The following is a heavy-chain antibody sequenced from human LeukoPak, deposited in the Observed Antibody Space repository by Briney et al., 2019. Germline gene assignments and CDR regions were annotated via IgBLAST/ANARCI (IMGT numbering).Heavy chain of an antibody. CDR1: GFTFSSYG. J-gene: IGHJ4*02. Sequence: GGSLRLSCAASGFTFSSYGMHWVRQAPGKGLEWVAVISYDGSNKYYADSVKGRFTISRDNSKNTLYLQMSSLRAEDTAVYYCAKESPITMVRGVMPVIDYWGQGTLVTVSS. V-gene: IGHV3-30*18. CDR2: ISYDGSNK. D-gene: IGHD3-10*01. CDR3: AKESPITMVRGVMPVIDY.